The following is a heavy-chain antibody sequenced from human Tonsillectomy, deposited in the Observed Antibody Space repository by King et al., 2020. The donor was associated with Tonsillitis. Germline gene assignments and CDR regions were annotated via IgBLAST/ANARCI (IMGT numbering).Heavy chain of an antibody. Sequence: VQLQESGPGLVKPSETLSLTCTVSGGSISSSYWSWIRQPPGKGLEWIGYIYYSGSTNYHPSLKSRVTISVDTSKNQFSLKLSSVPAADTAVYYCARVGRRPRPRGYYYYMDVWGKGTTVTVSS. CDR2: IYYSGST. CDR3: ARVGRRPRPRGYYYYMDV. CDR1: GGSISSSY. V-gene: IGHV4-59*01. D-gene: IGHD3-10*01. J-gene: IGHJ6*03.